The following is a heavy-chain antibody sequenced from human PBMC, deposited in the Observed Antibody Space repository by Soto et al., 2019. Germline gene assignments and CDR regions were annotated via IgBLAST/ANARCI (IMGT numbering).Heavy chain of an antibody. V-gene: IGHV2-5*02. Sequence: GSGPTLVNPTQTLTLTCTFSGFSLTTSGVGVGWILQSPGKAPEWLALIYWDDDKRYSPSLKSRLTITKDTSKNQVVLTMANLDPADTATYYCAHRVLRTVFGLVTTTAIYFDFWGQGTPVTVSS. D-gene: IGHD3-3*01. J-gene: IGHJ4*02. CDR2: IYWDDDK. CDR3: AHRVLRTVFGLVTTTAIYFDF. CDR1: GFSLTTSGVG.